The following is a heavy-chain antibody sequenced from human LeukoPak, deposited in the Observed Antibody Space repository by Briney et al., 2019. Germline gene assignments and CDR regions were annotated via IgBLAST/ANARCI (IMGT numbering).Heavy chain of an antibody. D-gene: IGHD2-21*02. CDR1: GFTFSSYA. Sequence: GRSLRLSCAASGFTFSSYAMHWVRQAPGKGLEWVAVISYDGSNKYYADSVKGRFTISRDNSKNTLYLQMNSLRAEDTAVYYCAKDVVTAAFDIWGQGTMVTVSS. V-gene: IGHV3-30-3*01. J-gene: IGHJ3*02. CDR2: ISYDGSNK. CDR3: AKDVVTAAFDI.